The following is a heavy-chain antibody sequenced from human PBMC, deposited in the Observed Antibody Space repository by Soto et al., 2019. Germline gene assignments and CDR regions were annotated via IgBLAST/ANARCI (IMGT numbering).Heavy chain of an antibody. Sequence: SETLSLTCTVSGGSISSYYWSWIRQPPGKGLGWIGYIYYSGSTNYNPSLKSRVTISVDTSKNQFSLKLSSVTAADTAVYYCARLMPGYYIDYWGQGTLVNVSS. V-gene: IGHV4-59*08. D-gene: IGHD3-9*01. CDR3: ARLMPGYYIDY. CDR2: IYYSGST. J-gene: IGHJ4*02. CDR1: GGSISSYY.